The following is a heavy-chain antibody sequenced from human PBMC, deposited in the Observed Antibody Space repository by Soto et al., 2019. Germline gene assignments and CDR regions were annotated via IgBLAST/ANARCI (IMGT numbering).Heavy chain of an antibody. CDR2: IVVGSGNT. CDR3: AAERIAAAGTDFYYYGVDV. CDR1: GFTFTSSA. Sequence: ASVKVSCKASGFTFTSSAVQWVRQARGQRLEWIGWIVVGSGNTNYAQKFQERVTITRDMSTSTAYMELSSLRSEDTAVYYCAAERIAAAGTDFYYYGVDVWGQGTTVTVSS. V-gene: IGHV1-58*01. D-gene: IGHD6-13*01. J-gene: IGHJ6*02.